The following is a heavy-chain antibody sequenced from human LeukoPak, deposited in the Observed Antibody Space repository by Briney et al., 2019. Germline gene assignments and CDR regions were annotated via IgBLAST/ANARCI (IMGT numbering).Heavy chain of an antibody. V-gene: IGHV4-31*03. CDR1: GGSISSGGYY. CDR2: IYYSGST. CDR3: AREAGGVEMATKLHP. Sequence: SETLFLTCTVSGGSISSGGYYWSWIRQHPGKGLEWIGYIYYSGSTYYNPSLKSRVTISVDTSKNQFSLKLSSVTAADTAVYYCAREAGGVEMATKLHPWGQGTLVTVSS. D-gene: IGHD5-24*01. J-gene: IGHJ5*02.